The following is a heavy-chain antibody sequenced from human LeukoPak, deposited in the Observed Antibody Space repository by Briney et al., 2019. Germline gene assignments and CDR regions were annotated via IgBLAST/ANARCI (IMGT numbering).Heavy chain of an antibody. D-gene: IGHD3-10*01. V-gene: IGHV4-59*01. CDR1: GGSISSYY. Sequence: SETLSLTCTVSGGSISSYYWSWIRQPPGKGLEWIGYIYYSGSTNYNPSLKSRVTISVDTSKNQFSLKLSSVTAEDTAVYYCASLYGSGRRFDPWGQGTLVTVSS. CDR2: IYYSGST. J-gene: IGHJ5*02. CDR3: ASLYGSGRRFDP.